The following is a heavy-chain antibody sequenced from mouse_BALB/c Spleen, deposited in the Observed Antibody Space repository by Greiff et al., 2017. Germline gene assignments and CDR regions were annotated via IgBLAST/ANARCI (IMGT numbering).Heavy chain of an antibody. CDR1: GYTFTSYV. D-gene: IGHD1-1*01. CDR3: AREGATVVAKDYFDY. CDR2: INPYNDGT. J-gene: IGHJ2*01. V-gene: IGHV1-14*01. Sequence: VQLKQSGPELVKPGASVKMSCKASGYTFTSYVMDWVKQKPGQGLEWIGYINPYNDGTKYNEKFKGKATLTSDKSSSTAYMELSSLTSEDSAVYYCAREGATVVAKDYFDYWGQGTTLTVSS.